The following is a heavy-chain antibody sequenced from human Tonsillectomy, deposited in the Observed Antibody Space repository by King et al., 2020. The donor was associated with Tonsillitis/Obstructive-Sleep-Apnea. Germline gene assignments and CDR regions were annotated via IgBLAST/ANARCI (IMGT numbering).Heavy chain of an antibody. CDR2: ISSSSSYI. D-gene: IGHD2-2*01. CDR3: ALTGVVPAAGQYYYYMDV. V-gene: IGHV3-21*01. J-gene: IGHJ6*03. Sequence: VQLVESGGGLVKPGGSLRLSCAASGFTFSSYSMNWVRQAPGKGLEWVSSISSSSSYIYYADSVKGRFTISRDNAKNSLYLQMNSLRAEDTAVYYCALTGVVPAAGQYYYYMDVWGKGTTVTVSS. CDR1: GFTFSSYS.